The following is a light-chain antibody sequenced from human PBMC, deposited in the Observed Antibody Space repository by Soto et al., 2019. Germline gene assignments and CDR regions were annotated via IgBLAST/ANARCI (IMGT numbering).Light chain of an antibody. CDR3: QQYGSSPMYT. CDR1: QSVSSSY. CDR2: GAS. V-gene: IGKV3-20*01. J-gene: IGKJ2*01. Sequence: EIVLTQSPGTLSLSPGERATLSCRASQSVSSSYLAWYQQKPDQAPRLLIYGASSRATGIPDRFSGSGSGTDFTLTISRLEPEDFAVDYCQQYGSSPMYTFGQGTKLEIK.